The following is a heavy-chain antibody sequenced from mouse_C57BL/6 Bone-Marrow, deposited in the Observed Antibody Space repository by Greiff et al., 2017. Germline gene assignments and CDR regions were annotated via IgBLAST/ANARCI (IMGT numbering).Heavy chain of an antibody. CDR1: GFNIKDDY. Sequence: VQLQQSGAELVRPGASVKLSCTASGFNIKDDYMHWVQQRPEQGLEWIGWIDPENGDTEYASKFQGKATITADTSSNTAYLQLSSLTSEDTAVYYCTYYYGSSYDYAMDYWGQGTSVTVSS. CDR3: TYYYGSSYDYAMDY. J-gene: IGHJ4*01. D-gene: IGHD1-1*01. V-gene: IGHV14-4*01. CDR2: IDPENGDT.